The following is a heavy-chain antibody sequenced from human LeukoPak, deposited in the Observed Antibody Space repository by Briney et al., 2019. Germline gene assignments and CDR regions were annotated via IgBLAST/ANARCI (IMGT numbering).Heavy chain of an antibody. CDR3: AREGPAGLTYAFDI. Sequence: VASVKVSCKASGYTFTGYYMHWARQAPGQGLEWMGWINCNSGGTNYAQKFQGRVTMTRDTSFGTGYMELSRLRSDDTAVYYCAREGPAGLTYAFDIWGQGTMVTVSS. CDR2: INCNSGGT. CDR1: GYTFTGYY. J-gene: IGHJ3*02. V-gene: IGHV1-2*02. D-gene: IGHD3-9*01.